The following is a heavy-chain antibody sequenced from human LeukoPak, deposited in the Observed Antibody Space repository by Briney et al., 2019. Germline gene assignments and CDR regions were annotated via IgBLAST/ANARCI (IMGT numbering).Heavy chain of an antibody. V-gene: IGHV4-59*08. Sequence: PSETLSLTCTVSGDSISSYYWSWIRKPPGKGLEWIGYIYYSGSTNYNPSLTSRVTILVDASKNQFSLKLTSLTAADTAVYYCARYPMTYCGSSSCTDYWGQGTLVTVSS. J-gene: IGHJ4*02. CDR3: ARYPMTYCGSSSCTDY. D-gene: IGHD2-2*01. CDR1: GDSISSYY. CDR2: IYYSGST.